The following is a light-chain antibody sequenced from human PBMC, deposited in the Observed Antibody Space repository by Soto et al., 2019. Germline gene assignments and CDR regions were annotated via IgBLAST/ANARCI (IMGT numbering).Light chain of an antibody. Sequence: SHELTQPPSVSVAPEKTARLTCGGDNIGSKRVHWYRQKPGQAPVLVIYYDSDRPSGIPERFSGSNSGNTATLTINRVEAGDEADYYCQVWDITTDHYVFGTGTKVTVL. CDR1: NIGSKR. J-gene: IGLJ1*01. CDR3: QVWDITTDHYV. V-gene: IGLV3-21*04. CDR2: YDS.